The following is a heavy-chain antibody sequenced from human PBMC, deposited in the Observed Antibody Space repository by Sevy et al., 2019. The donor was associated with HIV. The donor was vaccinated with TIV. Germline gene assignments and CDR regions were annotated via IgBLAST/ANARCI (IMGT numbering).Heavy chain of an antibody. Sequence: GGSLRLSCAASGFTFSTYGMHWVRQAPGKGLELVSVFYSDGRTYYADSVKGRFTISRDNSKNTLYPHMSNLRPEDTAVYYCARDRYYDASGYYYYYYGMDVWGQGTTVTVSS. CDR2: FYSDGRT. CDR3: ARDRYYDASGYYYYYYGMDV. CDR1: GFTFSTYG. J-gene: IGHJ6*02. D-gene: IGHD3-22*01. V-gene: IGHV3-66*01.